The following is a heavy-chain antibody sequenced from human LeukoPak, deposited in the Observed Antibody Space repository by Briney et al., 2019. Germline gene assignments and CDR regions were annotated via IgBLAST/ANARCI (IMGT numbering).Heavy chain of an antibody. CDR3: AKGRLRLGERIPPSFDP. CDR1: GFTFDDYA. V-gene: IGHV3-9*01. D-gene: IGHD3-16*01. Sequence: PGRSLRLSCAASGFTFDDYAMHWVRQAPGKGLEWVSGISWNSGSIGYADSVKGRFTISRDNAKNSLYLQMNSLRAEDTALYYCAKGRLRLGERIPPSFDPWGQGTLVTVSS. J-gene: IGHJ5*02. CDR2: ISWNSGSI.